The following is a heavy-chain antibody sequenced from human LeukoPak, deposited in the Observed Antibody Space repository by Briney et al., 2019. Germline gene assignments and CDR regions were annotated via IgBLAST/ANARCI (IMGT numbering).Heavy chain of an antibody. CDR2: INHSGST. CDR1: GVSISSYY. D-gene: IGHD3-3*02. J-gene: IGHJ4*02. V-gene: IGHV4-34*01. Sequence: KPSETLSLTCTVSGVSISSYYWSWIRQPPGKGLEWIGEINHSGSTNYNPSLKSRVTISVDTSKNQFSLKLSSVTAADTAVYYCARIDHLVYYWGQGTLVTVSS. CDR3: ARIDHLVYY.